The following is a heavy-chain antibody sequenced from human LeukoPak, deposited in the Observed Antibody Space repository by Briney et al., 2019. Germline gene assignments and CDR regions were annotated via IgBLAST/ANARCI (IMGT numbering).Heavy chain of an antibody. D-gene: IGHD1-1*01. CDR2: ISSSSSYI. CDR3: ARDIGTGMTGTDAFDI. J-gene: IGHJ3*02. V-gene: IGHV3-21*01. Sequence: SGGSLRLSCAASGFTFSSYSMNWVRQAPGKGLEWVSSISSSSSYIYYADSVKGRSTISRDNAKNSLYLQMNSLRAEDTAVYYCARDIGTGMTGTDAFDIWGQGTMVTVSS. CDR1: GFTFSSYS.